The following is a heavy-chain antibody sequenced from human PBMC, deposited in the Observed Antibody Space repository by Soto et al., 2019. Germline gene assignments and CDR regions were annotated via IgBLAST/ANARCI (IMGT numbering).Heavy chain of an antibody. CDR3: AKEGPITNWYFDY. Sequence: QVQLVESGGGVVQPGRSLRLSCAASGFTFSSYGMHWVRQAPGKGLEWVTVISYDGKVAYYADYVKGRFTISRDNSKNTLYLQMNSLRTEDTSMYYCAKEGPITNWYFDYWGQGTLVTVSA. CDR1: GFTFSSYG. V-gene: IGHV3-30*18. D-gene: IGHD1-1*01. J-gene: IGHJ4*02. CDR2: ISYDGKVA.